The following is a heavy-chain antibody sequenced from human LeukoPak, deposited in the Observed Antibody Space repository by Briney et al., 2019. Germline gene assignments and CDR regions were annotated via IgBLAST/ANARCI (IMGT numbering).Heavy chain of an antibody. J-gene: IGHJ6*03. CDR2: IYSGGST. Sequence: GGSLRLSCAASGFTVSSNYMSWVRQAPGKGLEWVSVIYSGGSTYYADSVKGRFTISRDNSKNTLYLQMNSLRAEDTAVYYCARDRRSITMVRGGNMDVWGKGTTVTISS. D-gene: IGHD3-10*01. CDR3: ARDRRSITMVRGGNMDV. V-gene: IGHV3-66*01. CDR1: GFTVSSNY.